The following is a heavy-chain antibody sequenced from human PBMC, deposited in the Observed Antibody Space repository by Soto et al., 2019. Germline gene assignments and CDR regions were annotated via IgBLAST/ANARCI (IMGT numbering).Heavy chain of an antibody. CDR1: GFTFSGSA. CDR3: AKSLAVGTNYFAS. V-gene: IGHV3-23*01. Sequence: EVQLLESGGGLVLPGGSLGLSCAASGFTFSGSAMSWVRQAPGRGLEWVSTISGGGGHTYYADSVKGRFTISRDSSKNTLFLQMSRLRAEDTAVFYCAKSLAVGTNYFASWGQGTLVTVSS. CDR2: ISGGGGHT. J-gene: IGHJ4*02. D-gene: IGHD1-1*01.